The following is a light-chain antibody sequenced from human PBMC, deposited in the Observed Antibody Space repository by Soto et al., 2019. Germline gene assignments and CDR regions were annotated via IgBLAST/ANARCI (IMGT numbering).Light chain of an antibody. J-gene: IGKJ1*01. CDR2: GAS. Sequence: EIVLTQSPGTLSLSPGERFTLSCRASQSVSSTCLAWYQQKPGQTPRLLSYGASSRAAGIPDRFSGSGSGTDVTLTISRLEPEDFALYFCQQYGISPRTFGQGTKLEVK. CDR1: QSVSSTC. V-gene: IGKV3-20*01. CDR3: QQYGISPRT.